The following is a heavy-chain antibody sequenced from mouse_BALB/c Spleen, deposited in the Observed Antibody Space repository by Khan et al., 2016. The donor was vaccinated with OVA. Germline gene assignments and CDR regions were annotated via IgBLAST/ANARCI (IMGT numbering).Heavy chain of an antibody. CDR1: GYSITSGYN. V-gene: IGHV3-1*02. D-gene: IGHD2-4*01. CDR2: IHYSGST. Sequence: EVQLQESGPDLVKPSQSLSLTCTVTGYSITSGYNWHWIRQFPGNKLEWMGYIHYSGSTNYNPSLKSRISITRDTSKNQFFLQLNSVTTEDTATYYCAGLRRGSWFAYWGQGTLVTDSA. J-gene: IGHJ3*01. CDR3: AGLRRGSWFAY.